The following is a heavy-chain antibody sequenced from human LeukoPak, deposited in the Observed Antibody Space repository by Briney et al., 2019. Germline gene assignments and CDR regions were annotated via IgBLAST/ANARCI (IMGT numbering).Heavy chain of an antibody. Sequence: GASVKVSCKASGYTFSSYAMNWVRQAPGQGLEGMGWINTNTGNPTYAQGFTGRFVFSLDTSVSTAYLQISSLKAEDTAVYYCARDFGYSGYEWFDPWGQGTLVTVSS. V-gene: IGHV7-4-1*02. CDR3: ARDFGYSGYEWFDP. J-gene: IGHJ5*02. D-gene: IGHD5-12*01. CDR2: INTNTGNP. CDR1: GYTFSSYA.